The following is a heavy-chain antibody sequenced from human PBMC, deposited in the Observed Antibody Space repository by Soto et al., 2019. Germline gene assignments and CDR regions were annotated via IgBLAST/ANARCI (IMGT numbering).Heavy chain of an antibody. D-gene: IGHD2-2*01. J-gene: IGHJ4*02. CDR3: GRCSSTSCHLGSDY. CDR1: GFTFSSYA. V-gene: IGHV3-30-3*01. CDR2: ISFDGSNK. Sequence: QVQLVESGGGVVQPGRSLRLSCAASGFTFSSYAMNWVRQAPGKGLEGVALISFDGSNKYYADYVKGRFTLSRDRSKNTLYLQMNSLRDADTAFYYCGRCSSTSCHLGSDYWGQGTLVTVSS.